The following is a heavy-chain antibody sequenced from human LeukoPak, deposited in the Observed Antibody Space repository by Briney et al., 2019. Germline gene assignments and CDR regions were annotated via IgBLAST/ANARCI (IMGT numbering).Heavy chain of an antibody. Sequence: PGGSLRLSCAASGFTFNTYTMNWVRQAPGKGLEWVSYISGSSGIIDYADSVRGRFTISRDNSKNTLYLQMNSLRAEDTAVYYCAITSYYGSGSYSPYFDYWGQGTLVTVSS. D-gene: IGHD3-10*01. CDR3: AITSYYGSGSYSPYFDY. V-gene: IGHV3-48*01. CDR1: GFTFNTYT. J-gene: IGHJ4*02. CDR2: ISGSSGII.